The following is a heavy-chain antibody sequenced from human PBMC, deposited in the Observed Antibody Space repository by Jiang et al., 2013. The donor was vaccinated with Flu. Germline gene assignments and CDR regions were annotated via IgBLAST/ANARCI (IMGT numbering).Heavy chain of an antibody. CDR1: GGSISSSNYY. Sequence: SGPGLVKPSETLSLTCTVSGGSISSSNYYWGWVRQPPGKGLEWIGSIYYGGSTYYDPSLKSRVTMSVDTSKNQFSLKLSSVTAADTAVYYCARRTYSGADFDYWGQGTLVTVSS. D-gene: IGHD5-12*01. V-gene: IGHV4-39*01. CDR3: ARRTYSGADFDY. J-gene: IGHJ4*02. CDR2: IYYGGST.